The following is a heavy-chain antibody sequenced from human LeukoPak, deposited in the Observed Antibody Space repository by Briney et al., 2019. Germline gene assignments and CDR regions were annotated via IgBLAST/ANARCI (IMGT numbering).Heavy chain of an antibody. J-gene: IGHJ4*02. CDR1: GFTFSSYA. CDR3: AKDPTMIVVVIPDY. V-gene: IGHV3-23*01. CDR2: ISGSGGST. Sequence: QPGGSLRLSCAASGFTFSSYAMSWVRQAPGKGLEWVSAISGSGGSTYYADSVKGRFTISRDNSKNTLYLQMNSLRAEDTAVHYCAKDPTMIVVVIPDYWGQGTLVTVSS. D-gene: IGHD3-22*01.